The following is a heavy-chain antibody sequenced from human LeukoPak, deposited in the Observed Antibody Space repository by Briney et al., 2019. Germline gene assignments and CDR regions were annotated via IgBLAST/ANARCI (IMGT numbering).Heavy chain of an antibody. V-gene: IGHV4-61*02. CDR1: GGSISSGSYF. J-gene: IGHJ4*02. CDR2: MYIGGST. D-gene: IGHD6-13*01. Sequence: PSETLSLTCTVSGGSISSGSYFWSWIRQPAGKGLEWVGRMYIGGSTNYNPSLKSRVSISVDTSKNQFSLKMGPVTAADTAVYYCARTYSSSWSAWHYWGQGTLVTVSS. CDR3: ARTYSSSWSAWHY.